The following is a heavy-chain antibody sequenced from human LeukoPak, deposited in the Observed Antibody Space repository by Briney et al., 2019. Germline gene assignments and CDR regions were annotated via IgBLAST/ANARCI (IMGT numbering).Heavy chain of an antibody. CDR2: IIPILGIA. CDR1: GGTFSSYA. J-gene: IGHJ4*02. Sequence: GASVKVSCKASGGTFSSYAISWVRQAPGQGLEWMGRIIPILGIANYAQKFQGRVTITADKSTSTAYMELSSLRSEDTAVYYCAAPPLAGATPFDYWGQGTLVTVSS. D-gene: IGHD1-26*01. V-gene: IGHV1-69*04. CDR3: AAPPLAGATPFDY.